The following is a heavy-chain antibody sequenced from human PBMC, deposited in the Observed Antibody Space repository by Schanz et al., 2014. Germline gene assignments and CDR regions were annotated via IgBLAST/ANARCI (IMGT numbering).Heavy chain of an antibody. J-gene: IGHJ4*02. CDR3: VRDSFFAFDY. V-gene: IGHV3-7*01. Sequence: EVQLVESGGGLVQPGGSLRLSCVASGFTFSNYWMTWVRQAPGKGLEWVANIKQDESEKYYVDSVKGRFTISRDNAKNSLFLHMNSLRAEDTAVYYCVRDSFFAFDYWGQGTLVTVSS. CDR2: IKQDESEK. D-gene: IGHD3-3*01. CDR1: GFTFSNYW.